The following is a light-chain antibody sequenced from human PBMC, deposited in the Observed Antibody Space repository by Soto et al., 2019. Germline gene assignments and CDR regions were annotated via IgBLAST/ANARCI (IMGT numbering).Light chain of an antibody. Sequence: EIMLTQSPGTLSLSPRERATLSCRASQSVSSSYLAWYQQKPGQAPRLLIYGASSRSTGIPARFSGIGSGTDFTRTISSLEREYFAVYYCQLGSNWPITFSQGRRLEIK. V-gene: IGKV3D-20*02. CDR3: QLGSNWPIT. CDR2: GAS. CDR1: QSVSSSY. J-gene: IGKJ5*01.